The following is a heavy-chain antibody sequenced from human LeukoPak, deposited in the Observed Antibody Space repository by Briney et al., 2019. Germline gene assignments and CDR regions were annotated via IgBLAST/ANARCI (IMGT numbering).Heavy chain of an antibody. D-gene: IGHD5-12*01. CDR2: IYYSGST. J-gene: IGHJ4*02. V-gene: IGHV4-39*01. CDR1: GGSIISSSYY. CDR3: ARQPWSVATFDY. Sequence: SETLSLTCTVSGGSIISSSYYWGWIRQPPGKGLEWIGSIYYSGSTYYNPSPKSRVTISVDMSKTQFSLKLSSVTAVDTAVYSCARQPWSVATFDYWGQGTLVTVSS.